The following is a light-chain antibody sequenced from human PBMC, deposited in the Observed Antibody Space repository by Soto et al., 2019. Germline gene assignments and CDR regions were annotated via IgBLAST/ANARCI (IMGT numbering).Light chain of an antibody. V-gene: IGLV2-23*02. J-gene: IGLJ1*01. CDR2: EVS. CDR3: CSYAGSSTFYV. CDR1: SSVVGSYNL. Sequence: QPALTQPASVSGSPGQSITISCTGTSSVVGSYNLVSWYQQHPGKAPKLMIYEVSKRPSGVSNRFSGSKSGNTASLTISGLQAEDEADYYCCSYAGSSTFYVFGTGTKVT.